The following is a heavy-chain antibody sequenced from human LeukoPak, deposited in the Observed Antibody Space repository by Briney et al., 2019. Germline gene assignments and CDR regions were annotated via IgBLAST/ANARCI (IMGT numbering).Heavy chain of an antibody. CDR1: GGSFSGYY. CDR3: ARGPYRGGSYYHY. J-gene: IGHJ4*02. CDR2: INHSGST. V-gene: IGHV4-34*01. D-gene: IGHD1-26*01. Sequence: KPSETLSLTCAVYGGSFSGYYWSWIRQPPGKGLERIGEINHSGSTNYNPSLKSRVTISVDTSKNQFSLKLSSVTAADTAVYYCARGPYRGGSYYHYWGQGTLVTVSS.